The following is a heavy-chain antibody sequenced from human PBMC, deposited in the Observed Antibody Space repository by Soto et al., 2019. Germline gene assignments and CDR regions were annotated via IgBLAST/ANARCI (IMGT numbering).Heavy chain of an antibody. CDR2: ISYDGSNK. Sequence: GGSLRLSCAASGFTFSSYAMHWVRQAPGKGLEWVAVISYDGSNKYYADSVKGRFTISRDNSKNTLYLQMNSLRAEDTAVYYCARVGPDIVVVVAATPDLPIDYWGQGTLVTVSS. D-gene: IGHD2-15*01. V-gene: IGHV3-30-3*01. J-gene: IGHJ4*02. CDR3: ARVGPDIVVVVAATPDLPIDY. CDR1: GFTFSSYA.